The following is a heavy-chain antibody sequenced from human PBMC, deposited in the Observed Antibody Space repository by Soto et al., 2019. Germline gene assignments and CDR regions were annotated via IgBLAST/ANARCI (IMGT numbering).Heavy chain of an antibody. CDR3: ARSFSLRPFDY. V-gene: IGHV4-34*01. Sequence: SETLSLTCAVYGGSFSGYYWSWIRQPPGKGLEWIGEINHSGSTNYNPSLKSRVTISVDTSKNQFSLKLSSVTAADTAVYYCARSFSLRPFDYRGQGTLVTVSS. D-gene: IGHD3-3*01. CDR1: GGSFSGYY. J-gene: IGHJ4*02. CDR2: INHSGST.